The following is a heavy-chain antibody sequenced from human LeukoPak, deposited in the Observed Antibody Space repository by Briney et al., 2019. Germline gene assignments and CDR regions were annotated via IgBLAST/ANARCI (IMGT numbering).Heavy chain of an antibody. V-gene: IGHV1-2*02. J-gene: IGHJ6*03. CDR2: INPNSGGT. CDR3: ARAVDNYYYYYMGV. CDR1: GYTFTGYY. Sequence: ASVKVSCKASGYTFTGYYMHWVRQAPGQGLEWMGWINPNSGGTNYAQKFQGRVTMTRDTSISTAYMELSRLRSDDTAVYYCARAVDNYYYYYMGVWGKGTTVTISS.